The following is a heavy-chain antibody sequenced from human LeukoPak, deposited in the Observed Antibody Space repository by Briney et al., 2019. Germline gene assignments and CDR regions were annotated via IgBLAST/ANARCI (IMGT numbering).Heavy chain of an antibody. CDR1: GGSFSGYY. CDR3: ARHHAERWLPYYYYMDV. CDR2: INHSGST. Sequence: SETLSLTCAVYGGSFSGYYWSWIRQPPGKGLEWIGEINHSGSTNYNPSLKSRVTIPVDTSKNQFSLKLSSVTAADTAVYYCARHHAERWLPYYYYMDVWGKGTTVTVCS. V-gene: IGHV4-34*01. J-gene: IGHJ6*03. D-gene: IGHD5-12*01.